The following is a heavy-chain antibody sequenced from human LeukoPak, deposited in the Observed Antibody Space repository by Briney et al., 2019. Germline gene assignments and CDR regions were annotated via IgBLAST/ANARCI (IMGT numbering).Heavy chain of an antibody. CDR3: ARDRRQLVTFDY. CDR2: IFQSGNT. Sequence: ASETLSLTCAVSDYSISSGYYWGWIRQPPGKGPEWIGSIFQSGNTYYNPSLKGRVTISVDTSENRFSLKLTSVTATDTAVYYCARDRRQLVTFDYWGQGTLVTVSS. V-gene: IGHV4-38-2*02. D-gene: IGHD6-13*01. J-gene: IGHJ4*02. CDR1: DYSISSGYY.